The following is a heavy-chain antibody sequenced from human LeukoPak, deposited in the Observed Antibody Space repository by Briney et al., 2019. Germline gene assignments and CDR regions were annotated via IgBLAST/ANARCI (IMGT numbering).Heavy chain of an antibody. CDR1: GGSINSYY. CDR3: ARNLYSSSLGY. Sequence: PSETLSLTCTVSGGSINSYYWSWIRQPPGKGLEWIGYIYYSGRTNYNPSVKSRVTISVDTSNNQFSLKLSSVTAADTAVYYCARNLYSSSLGYWGQGTLVTVSS. CDR2: IYYSGRT. J-gene: IGHJ4*02. D-gene: IGHD6-13*01. V-gene: IGHV4-59*08.